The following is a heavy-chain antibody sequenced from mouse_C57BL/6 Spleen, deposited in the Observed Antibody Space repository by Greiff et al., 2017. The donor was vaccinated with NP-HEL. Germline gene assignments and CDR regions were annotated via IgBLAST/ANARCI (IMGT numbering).Heavy chain of an antibody. Sequence: VKLMESGPGLVAPSQSLSITCTVSGFSLTSYAISWVRPPPGKGLEWLGVIWTGGGPNYNSALKSRLSISKDNSKSQVFLKMNSLQTDDTARYYCARNYYGSSSFDYWGQGTTLTVSS. CDR1: GFSLTSYA. CDR3: ARNYYGSSSFDY. J-gene: IGHJ2*01. V-gene: IGHV2-9-1*01. D-gene: IGHD1-1*01. CDR2: IWTGGGP.